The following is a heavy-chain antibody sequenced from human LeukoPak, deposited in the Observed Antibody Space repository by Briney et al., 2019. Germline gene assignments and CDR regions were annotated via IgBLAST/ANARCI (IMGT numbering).Heavy chain of an antibody. D-gene: IGHD2-2*01. V-gene: IGHV1-2*02. Sequence: ASVKVSCKASGYTFTGYYMHWVRQAPGQGLEWMGWINPNSGGTNYAQKFQGRVTMTRDTSISTAYMELSRLRSDDTAVYYCARSPTSKYCSSTSCYPPEVLEFYYYMDVWGKGTTVTVSS. CDR2: INPNSGGT. J-gene: IGHJ6*03. CDR1: GYTFTGYY. CDR3: ARSPTSKYCSSTSCYPPEVLEFYYYMDV.